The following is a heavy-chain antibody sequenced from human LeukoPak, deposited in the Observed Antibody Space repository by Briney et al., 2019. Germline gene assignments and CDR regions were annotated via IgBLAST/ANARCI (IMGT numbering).Heavy chain of an antibody. CDR1: GFTFSSYG. V-gene: IGHV3-33*01. CDR2: IWYDGSNK. J-gene: IGHJ4*02. D-gene: IGHD3-10*01. Sequence: GRSLRLSCAASGFTFSSYGMHWVRQAPGKGPEWVAVIWYDGSNKYYADSVKGRFTISRDNSKNTLYLQMNSLRAEDTAVYYCAREPYRGGFDYWGQGTLVTVSS. CDR3: AREPYRGGFDY.